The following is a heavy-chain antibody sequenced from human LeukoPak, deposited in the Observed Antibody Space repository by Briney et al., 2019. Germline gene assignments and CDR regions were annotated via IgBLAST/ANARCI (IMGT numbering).Heavy chain of an antibody. V-gene: IGHV4-59*08. CDR1: GGSISGYY. CDR3: ARHVRLGELSYSFDC. CDR2: VYYRGST. Sequence: SETLSLTCSVSGGSISGYYWSWIRQPPGKGLEWIGYVYYRGSTNYNPSLKSRVTISADTSKNQFSLKLSSVTAADTAVYYCARHVRLGELSYSFDCWGQGTLVTVSS. D-gene: IGHD3-16*02. J-gene: IGHJ4*02.